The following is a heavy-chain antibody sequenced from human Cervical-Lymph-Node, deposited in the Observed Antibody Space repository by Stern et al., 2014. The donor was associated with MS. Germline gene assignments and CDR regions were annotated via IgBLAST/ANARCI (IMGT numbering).Heavy chain of an antibody. Sequence: VQLVQSGAEVKKPGASVKVSCKVSGYTLTELSMHWVRQAPGKGLEWMGGFDPEDGETIYAQKFQGRVTMTEDTSTDTAYMELSSLRSEDTAVYYCATAGYCSSTSCYHATYYYYGMDVWGQGTTVTVSS. CDR1: GYTLTELS. V-gene: IGHV1-24*01. D-gene: IGHD2-2*01. CDR2: FDPEDGET. CDR3: ATAGYCSSTSCYHATYYYYGMDV. J-gene: IGHJ6*02.